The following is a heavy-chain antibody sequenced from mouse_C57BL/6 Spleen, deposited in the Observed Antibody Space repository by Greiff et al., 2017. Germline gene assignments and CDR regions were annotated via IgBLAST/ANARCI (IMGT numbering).Heavy chain of an antibody. Sequence: QVQLQQSGAELVKPGASVKISCKASGYAFSSYWMNWVKQRPGKGLEWIGQIYPGDGDTNYNGKFKGKATVTADKSSSTAYMQLSSLTSADSAVYFCARWRDYDWFAYWGQGTLVNVSA. D-gene: IGHD2-4*01. CDR3: ARWRDYDWFAY. V-gene: IGHV1-80*01. CDR1: GYAFSSYW. J-gene: IGHJ3*01. CDR2: IYPGDGDT.